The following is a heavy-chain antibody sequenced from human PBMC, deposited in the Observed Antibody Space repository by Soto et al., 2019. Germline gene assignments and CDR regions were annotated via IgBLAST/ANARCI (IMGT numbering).Heavy chain of an antibody. D-gene: IGHD6-6*01. Sequence: SETLSLTCTVSGGSVSSGSYYWSWLRQAPGKGLEWIGYIYYSGSTNYNPSLKSRVTISVDTSKNQFSLKLSSVTAADTAAYYCASEGSIAAPFDYWGQGTLVTVSS. V-gene: IGHV4-61*01. CDR2: IYYSGST. J-gene: IGHJ4*02. CDR3: ASEGSIAAPFDY. CDR1: GGSVSSGSYY.